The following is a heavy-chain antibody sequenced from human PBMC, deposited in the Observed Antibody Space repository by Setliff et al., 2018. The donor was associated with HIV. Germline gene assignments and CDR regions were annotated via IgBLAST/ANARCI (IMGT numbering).Heavy chain of an antibody. Sequence: SETLSLTCAVSGYSISSGYFWGWIRQPPGKGLEWIGSLYHSGTNFYNPSLKSRVAISLDTSTNRFSLKLNSVTAADTAIYYCARQVGSQYSYWAYYFDSWGQGALVTVSS. CDR1: GYSISSGYF. V-gene: IGHV4-38-2*01. CDR2: LYHSGTN. CDR3: ARQVGSQYSYWAYYFDS. J-gene: IGHJ4*02. D-gene: IGHD5-18*01.